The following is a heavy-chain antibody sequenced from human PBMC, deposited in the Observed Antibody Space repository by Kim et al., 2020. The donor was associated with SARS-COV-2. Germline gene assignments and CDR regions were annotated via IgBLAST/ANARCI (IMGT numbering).Heavy chain of an antibody. J-gene: IGHJ5*02. CDR3: ARMKGRLERRSWFDP. Sequence: SETLSLTCTVSGFSITTGDFFWAWIRQGPARGLEWLGHISHQGTPSYKWSLKGRIAISMDSSQNQFSLTVASLTVADTAVYYCARMKGRLERRSWFDPWG. CDR1: GFSITTGDFF. D-gene: IGHD1-1*01. CDR2: ISHQGTP. V-gene: IGHV4-31*03.